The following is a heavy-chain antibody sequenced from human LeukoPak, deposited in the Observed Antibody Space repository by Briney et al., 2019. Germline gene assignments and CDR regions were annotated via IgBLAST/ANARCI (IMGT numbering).Heavy chain of an antibody. CDR1: GGSLGSSTNY. CDR3: ATGKFSGYYDY. Sequence: PSETLSLTCTVSGGSLGSSTNYGGWVRQTPGKGMEWIGSMYYGGTTYYNPSLKSRLTLSVDTCKTQISLRLHSVTAADSAVYFCATGKFSGYYDYWGQGTLVTVSS. D-gene: IGHD3-22*01. J-gene: IGHJ4*02. V-gene: IGHV4-39*01. CDR2: MYYGGTT.